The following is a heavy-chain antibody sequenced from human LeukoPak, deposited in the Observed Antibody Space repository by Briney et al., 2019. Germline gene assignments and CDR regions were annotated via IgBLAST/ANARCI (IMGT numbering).Heavy chain of an antibody. CDR3: ARDRGGQLDY. D-gene: IGHD5-18*01. CDR2: INTGTGNT. V-gene: IGHV1-3*03. Sequence: ASVKVSCKASGYTFTTYPMYWVRQAPGQRLEWMGWINTGTGNTKYSQEFQDRVTITRDTSASTAYMELSSLRSEDMAVYYCARDRGGQLDYWGQGSLVTVSS. CDR1: GYTFTTYP. J-gene: IGHJ4*02.